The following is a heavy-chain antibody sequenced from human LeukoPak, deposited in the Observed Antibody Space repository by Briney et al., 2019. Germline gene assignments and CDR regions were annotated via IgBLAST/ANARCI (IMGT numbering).Heavy chain of an antibody. D-gene: IGHD2-2*01. CDR3: ARGQYCRTTTCYSARRYFDF. V-gene: IGHV4-34*01. CDR1: GGAFSTYF. Sequence: PSETLSLTCAVSGGAFSTYFWTWIRQPPGKGLEWIAEINDSGSTNSNSSLRRRVAISLDTSKNQFSLRLTSVTAADTAVYYCARGQYCRTTTCYSARRYFDFWGQGTLVTVSS. J-gene: IGHJ4*02. CDR2: INDSGST.